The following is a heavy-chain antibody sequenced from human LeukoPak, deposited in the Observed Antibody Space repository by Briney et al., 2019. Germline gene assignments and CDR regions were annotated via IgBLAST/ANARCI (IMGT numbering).Heavy chain of an antibody. CDR1: GFTFGDYA. J-gene: IGHJ4*02. Sequence: PGGSLRLSCTASGFTFGDYAMSWVRQAPGKGLEWVGFIRSKAYGGKTEYAASVKGRFTISRDDSKSIAYLQMNSLKTEDTAVYYCTRLMYCSGGSCYSFDYWGQGTLVTVSS. V-gene: IGHV3-49*04. D-gene: IGHD2-15*01. CDR2: IRSKAYGGKT. CDR3: TRLMYCSGGSCYSFDY.